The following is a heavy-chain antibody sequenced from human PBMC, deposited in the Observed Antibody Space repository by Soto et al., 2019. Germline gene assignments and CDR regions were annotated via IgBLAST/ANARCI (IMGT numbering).Heavy chain of an antibody. J-gene: IGHJ6*02. CDR3: AKSSSRAHYYAMDV. Sequence: EVQLLESGGGLVQPGGSLRLSCAASGFTFSSYAMNWVRQAPGKGLEWAAGVSASGGGTSYADSVKGRFTISRDNSKDTLYLQMNSLRAEDTAVYYCAKSSSRAHYYAMDVWGQGTTVTVFS. V-gene: IGHV3-23*01. CDR1: GFTFSSYA. D-gene: IGHD2-2*01. CDR2: VSASGGGT.